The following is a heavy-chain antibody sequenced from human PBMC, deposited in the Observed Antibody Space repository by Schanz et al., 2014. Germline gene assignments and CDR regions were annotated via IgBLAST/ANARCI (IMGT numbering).Heavy chain of an antibody. CDR2: ISTFRNEDT. J-gene: IGHJ4*02. CDR3: ARGFDFWDR. Sequence: VQLEQSGAEVKKPGSSVKVSCKASRSTFSSYTISWVRQAPGQGPEFMGWISTFRNEDTNSAQRFQGRLTMTTDTSTSTAYMELRSLRSDDTAVYYCARGFDFWDRWGQGTLVIVSS. CDR1: RSTFSSYT. D-gene: IGHD3-3*01. V-gene: IGHV1-18*01.